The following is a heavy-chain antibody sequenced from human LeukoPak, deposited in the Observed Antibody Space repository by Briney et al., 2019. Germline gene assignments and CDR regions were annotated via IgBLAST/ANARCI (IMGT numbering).Heavy chain of an antibody. CDR2: INSDGSST. J-gene: IGHJ3*02. Sequence: GGSLRLSCAASGFTFSSYWMHWVRQAPGKGLVWVSRINSDGSSTSYADSVKGRFTISRDNAKNTLYLQMNSLRAEDTAVYYCARDLIPYYYDSSGTPPAFDIWGQGTMVTVSS. CDR1: GFTFSSYW. D-gene: IGHD3-22*01. CDR3: ARDLIPYYYDSSGTPPAFDI. V-gene: IGHV3-74*01.